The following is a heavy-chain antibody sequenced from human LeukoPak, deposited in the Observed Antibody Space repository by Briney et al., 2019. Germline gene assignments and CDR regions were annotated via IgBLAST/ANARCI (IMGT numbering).Heavy chain of an antibody. V-gene: IGHV3-9*01. CDR2: ISWNSGSI. D-gene: IGHD2-15*01. CDR3: AKVSCSGGSCCNAFDY. Sequence: PGRSLRLSCAASGFTFDDYAMHWVRQAPGKGLEWVSGISWNSGSIGYADSVKGRFTISRDNAKNSLYLQVNSLRAEDTALYYCAKVSCSGGSCCNAFDYWGQGTLVTVSS. J-gene: IGHJ4*02. CDR1: GFTFDDYA.